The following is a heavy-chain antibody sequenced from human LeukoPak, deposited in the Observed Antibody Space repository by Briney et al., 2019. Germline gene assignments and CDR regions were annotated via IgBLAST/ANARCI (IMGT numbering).Heavy chain of an antibody. V-gene: IGHV3-30*02. CDR2: IRYDGSNK. CDR3: AKDMGRELPPCYYYYYMDV. J-gene: IGHJ6*03. CDR1: GFTFSSYG. Sequence: SGGSLRLSCAASGFTFSSYGMHWVRQAPGKGLEWVAFIRYDGSNKYYADSVKGRFTISRDNSKNTLYLQMNSLRAEDTAVYYCAKDMGRELPPCYYYYYMDVWGKGTTVTVSS. D-gene: IGHD1-26*01.